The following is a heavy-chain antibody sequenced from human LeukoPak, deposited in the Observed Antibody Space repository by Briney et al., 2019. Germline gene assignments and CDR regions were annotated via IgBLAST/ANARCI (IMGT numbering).Heavy chain of an antibody. CDR3: ARDTLLLWFGELLRWFDP. CDR2: ISSSGSTI. J-gene: IGHJ5*02. V-gene: IGHV3-11*01. Sequence: GGSLRLSCAASGFTFSDYYMSWIRQAPGKGLEWVSYISSSGSTIYYADSVKGRFTISRDNAKNSLYLQMNSLRAEDTAVYYCARDTLLLWFGELLRWFDPWGQGTLVTASS. D-gene: IGHD3-10*01. CDR1: GFTFSDYY.